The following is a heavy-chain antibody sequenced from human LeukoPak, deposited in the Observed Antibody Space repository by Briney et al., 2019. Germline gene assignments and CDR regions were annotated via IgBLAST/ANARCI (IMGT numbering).Heavy chain of an antibody. CDR1: GFIFSSYS. D-gene: IGHD3-16*01. CDR2: IYSGGST. CDR3: ARDLGAYYYMDV. V-gene: IGHV3-66*01. Sequence: GGSLRLSCAASGFIFSSYSMNWVRQAPGKGLEWVSVIYSGGSTYYADSVKGRFTISRDNSKNTLYLQMNSLRAGDTAVYYCARDLGAYYYMDVWGKGTTVTISS. J-gene: IGHJ6*03.